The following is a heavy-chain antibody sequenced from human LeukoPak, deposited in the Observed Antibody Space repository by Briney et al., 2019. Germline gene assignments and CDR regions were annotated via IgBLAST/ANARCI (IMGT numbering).Heavy chain of an antibody. J-gene: IGHJ3*01. Sequence: PGRSLRLSCTASGFNFRIYNMHWVRQAPGKGPEGVAYISFDGSKTKYVESVKGRFTISRDDSKNTLYLQMSNLRPDDTSLYYCVRREAAIAAFGDAFDVWGLGTLVTVSS. V-gene: IGHV3-30*03. CDR2: ISFDGSKT. CDR1: GFNFRIYN. CDR3: VRREAAIAAFGDAFDV. D-gene: IGHD2-15*01.